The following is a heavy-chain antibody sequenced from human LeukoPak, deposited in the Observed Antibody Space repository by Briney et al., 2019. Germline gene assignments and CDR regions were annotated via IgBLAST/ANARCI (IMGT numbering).Heavy chain of an antibody. CDR3: ASRYCSGGSCYNRYYFDH. CDR1: GFTFNNYA. Sequence: GGSLRLSCATSGFTFNNYAMSWVRQSPGKGLEWLSAVTGRGGSTYYSDSVKGRFTISRDNSNNMVYLEMSSLRAEDTAVYYCASRYCSGGSCYNRYYFDHWGQGTLVTVSS. CDR2: VTGRGGST. V-gene: IGHV3-23*01. J-gene: IGHJ4*02. D-gene: IGHD2-15*01.